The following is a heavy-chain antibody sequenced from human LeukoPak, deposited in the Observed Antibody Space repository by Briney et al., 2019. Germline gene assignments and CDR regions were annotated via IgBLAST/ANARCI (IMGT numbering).Heavy chain of an antibody. D-gene: IGHD3-22*01. J-gene: IGHJ4*02. Sequence: GDSLKISCKVSGYSFTSYWIGWVRQMPGKGLEWMGIIYPDDSDTRYSPSFQGQVTMSVDKSISTAYLQWSSLKASDTAMYYCASHDRNGPGGYWGQGTLVTVSS. CDR3: ASHDRNGPGGY. V-gene: IGHV5-51*01. CDR2: IYPDDSDT. CDR1: GYSFTSYW.